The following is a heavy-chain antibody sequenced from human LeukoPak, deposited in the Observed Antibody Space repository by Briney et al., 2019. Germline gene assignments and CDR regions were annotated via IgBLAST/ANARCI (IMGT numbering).Heavy chain of an antibody. CDR3: ARGRSDYYGSGSYQIDY. CDR2: INNYGSIT. CDR1: GLTFSNYW. Sequence: GGSLRLSCAASGLTFSNYWMQWVRQAPGKGLVWVSRINNYGSITTYADSVKGRFTISRDNAKNTLYLQMNSLRAEDTAVYYCARGRSDYYGSGSYQIDYWGQGTLVTVSS. J-gene: IGHJ4*02. V-gene: IGHV3-74*03. D-gene: IGHD3-10*01.